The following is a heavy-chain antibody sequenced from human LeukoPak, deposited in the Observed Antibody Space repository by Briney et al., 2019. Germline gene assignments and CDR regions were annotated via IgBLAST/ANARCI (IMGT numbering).Heavy chain of an antibody. Sequence: GRSLRLSCAASGFTFSSYAMHWVRQAPGKGLEWVAVISYDGSNKYYADSVKGRFTISRDNSKNTLYLQMNSLRAEDTAVYYCARSGPEHWGSNYYFYMDVWGKGTTVTVSS. CDR2: ISYDGSNK. CDR1: GFTFSSYA. CDR3: ARSGPEHWGSNYYFYMDV. J-gene: IGHJ6*03. V-gene: IGHV3-30-3*01. D-gene: IGHD7-27*01.